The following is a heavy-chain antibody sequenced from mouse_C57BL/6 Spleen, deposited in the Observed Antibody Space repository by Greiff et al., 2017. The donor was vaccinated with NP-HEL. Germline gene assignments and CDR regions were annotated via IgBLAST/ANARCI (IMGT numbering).Heavy chain of an antibody. CDR1: GYTFTSYW. V-gene: IGHV1-69*01. D-gene: IGHD3-2*02. CDR3: ARQLSPYYFDY. CDR2: IDPSDSYT. J-gene: IGHJ2*01. Sequence: QVQLQQPGAELVMPGASVKLSCKASGYTFTSYWMHWVKQRPGQGLEWIGEIDPSDSYTHYNQKFKGKSTLTVDKSSSTAYMQLSSLTSEDSAVYYCARQLSPYYFDYWGQGTTLTVSS.